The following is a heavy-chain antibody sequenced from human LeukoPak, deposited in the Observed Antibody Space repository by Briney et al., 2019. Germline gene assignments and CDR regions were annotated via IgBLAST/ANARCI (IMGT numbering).Heavy chain of an antibody. CDR3: ARDLAAAFDI. CDR1: GGSISSYY. V-gene: IGHV4-59*01. CDR2: IYYSGST. Sequence: SETLSLACTVSGGSISSYYWSWIRQPPGKGLEWIGYIYYSGSTNYNPSLKSRVTISVDTSKNQFSLKLSSVTAADTAVYYCARDLAAAFDIWGQGTMVTVSS. D-gene: IGHD6-13*01. J-gene: IGHJ3*02.